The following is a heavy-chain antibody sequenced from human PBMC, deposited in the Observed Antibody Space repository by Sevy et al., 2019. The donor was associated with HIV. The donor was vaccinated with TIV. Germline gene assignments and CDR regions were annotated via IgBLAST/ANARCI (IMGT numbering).Heavy chain of an antibody. V-gene: IGHV3-30*04. CDR2: ISYDGSNK. J-gene: IGHJ6*02. CDR3: ARDRNYYGSGSRHYYYYGIDV. CDR1: GFTFSSYA. Sequence: GGSLRLSCAASGFTFSSYAMHWVRQAPGKGLEWVAVISYDGSNKYYADSVKGRFTISRDNSKNTLYLQMNSLRAEDTAVYYCARDRNYYGSGSRHYYYYGIDVWGQGTTVTVSS. D-gene: IGHD3-10*01.